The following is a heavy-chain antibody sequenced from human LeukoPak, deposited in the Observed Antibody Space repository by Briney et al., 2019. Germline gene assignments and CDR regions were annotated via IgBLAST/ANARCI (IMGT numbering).Heavy chain of an antibody. CDR1: GFTFDDYA. CDR2: ISWNSGSI. V-gene: IGHV3-9*01. J-gene: IGHJ4*02. Sequence: GRSLRLSCAASGFTFDDYAMHWVRQAPGKGLECVSGISWNSGSIGYADSVKGRITISRDNAKNSLYLQMNSLRAEDTALYYCAKAASSYDFWSGYLLTGGGYYFDYWGQGTLVTVSS. CDR3: AKAASSYDFWSGYLLTGGGYYFDY. D-gene: IGHD3-3*01.